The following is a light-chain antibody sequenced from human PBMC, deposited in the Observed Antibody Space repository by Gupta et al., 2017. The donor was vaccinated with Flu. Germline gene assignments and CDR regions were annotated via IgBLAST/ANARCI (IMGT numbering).Light chain of an antibody. CDR2: LGS. J-gene: IGKJ1*01. V-gene: IGKV2-28*01. Sequence: DIEMPQSPLSLPVTPGEPASISCRSSQSVLHTHGYNYLDWYLQKPGQSPQLLIYLGSNRASGVPDRFSGSGSGTDFTLTISSLQAEDVGVYYCKQAQQTPWTFGQGTKVEIK. CDR1: QSVLHTHGYNY. CDR3: KQAQQTPWT.